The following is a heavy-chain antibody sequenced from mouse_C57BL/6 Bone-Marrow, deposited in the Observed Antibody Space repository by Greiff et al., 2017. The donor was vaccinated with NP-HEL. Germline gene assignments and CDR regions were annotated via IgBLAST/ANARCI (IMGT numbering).Heavy chain of an antibody. CDR3: ARKGYDYAVDY. D-gene: IGHD2-4*01. V-gene: IGHV1-18*01. CDR1: GYTFTDYN. CDR2: INPNNGGT. J-gene: IGHJ2*01. Sequence: EVKLQQSGPELVKPGASVKISCKASGYTFTDYNMDWVKQSHGKSLEWIGDINPNNGGTSYNQKFKGKATLTVDKSSSTAYMELRSLTSEDAAVYYCARKGYDYAVDYWGQGTPLTVSS.